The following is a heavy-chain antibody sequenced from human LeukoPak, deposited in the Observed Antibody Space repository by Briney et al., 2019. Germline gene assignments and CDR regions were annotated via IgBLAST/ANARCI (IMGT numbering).Heavy chain of an antibody. CDR2: IWYDGSNK. CDR1: GFTFSSYG. D-gene: IGHD3-16*01. J-gene: IGHJ4*02. Sequence: GRSLRLSCATSGFTFSSYGMHWVRQAPGKGLEWVAVIWYDGSNKYYADSVKGRFTISRDNSKNTLYLQMNSLRAEDTAVYYCARPSPPLIALFDYWGQGTLVTVSS. V-gene: IGHV3-33*01. CDR3: ARPSPPLIALFDY.